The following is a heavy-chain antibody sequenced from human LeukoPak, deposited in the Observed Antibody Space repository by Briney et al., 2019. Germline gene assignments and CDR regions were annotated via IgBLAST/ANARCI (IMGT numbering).Heavy chain of an antibody. CDR3: ARGKGMVRG. D-gene: IGHD3-10*01. CDR1: GYTFTSYD. J-gene: IGHJ4*02. Sequence: AAVKVSCKASGYTFTSYDIKWVRPATGQGLEWMGWINPNRGNTEYAQKFQGRVTMTRNTSLRTAYMEPSSLRSEDRAVYYCARGKGMVRGWGQGTVVTVS. V-gene: IGHV1-8*01. CDR2: INPNRGNT.